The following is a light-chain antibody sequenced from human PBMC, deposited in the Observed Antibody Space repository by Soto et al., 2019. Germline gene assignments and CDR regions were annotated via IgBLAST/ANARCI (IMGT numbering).Light chain of an antibody. J-gene: IGLJ2*01. V-gene: IGLV2-14*01. CDR2: DVS. CDR1: SSDVGGYNY. CDR3: SSYTSSSTPVV. Sequence: QSALTQPASVSGSPGQSITISCTGTSSDVGGYNYASWYQQYPGKAPKLLIYDVSNRPSGVSNRFSGSKSGNTASLTISGLQAEDEADYYCSSYTSSSTPVVFGGGTKVTVL.